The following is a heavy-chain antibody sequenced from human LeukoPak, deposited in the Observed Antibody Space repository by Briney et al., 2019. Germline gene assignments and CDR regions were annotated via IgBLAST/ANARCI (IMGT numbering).Heavy chain of an antibody. CDR3: ARDMSTRVTPISYAIDV. CDR1: ENTFTNYY. J-gene: IGHJ3*01. Sequence: ASVKVSCKASENTFTNYYLHWVRQAPGQGLEWLGLINPNGGRTSYAQNFQGRVTMTRDTTTTTVYLELSSLRSEDTAVYYCARDMSTRVTPISYAIDVWGQGTMVTVSS. D-gene: IGHD4-23*01. CDR2: INPNGGRT. V-gene: IGHV1-46*01.